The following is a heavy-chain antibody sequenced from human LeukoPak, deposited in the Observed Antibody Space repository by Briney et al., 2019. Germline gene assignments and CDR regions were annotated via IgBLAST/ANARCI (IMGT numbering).Heavy chain of an antibody. CDR1: GFTFSSYG. CDR3: ARDLWVGATSFNFDY. Sequence: PGGSLRLSCAASGFTFSSYGMSWVRQAPGKGLEWVSAISGSGGSTYYADSVKGRFTISRDNSKNTLYLQMNSLRAEDTAVYYCARDLWVGATSFNFDYWGQGTLVTVSS. D-gene: IGHD1-26*01. J-gene: IGHJ4*02. V-gene: IGHV3-23*01. CDR2: ISGSGGST.